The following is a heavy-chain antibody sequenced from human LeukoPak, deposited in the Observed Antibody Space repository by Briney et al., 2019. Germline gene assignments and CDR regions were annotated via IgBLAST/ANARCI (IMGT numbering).Heavy chain of an antibody. CDR2: IYYSGST. V-gene: IGHV4-59*01. CDR1: GGSISSYY. D-gene: IGHD6-13*01. CDR3: ARVFYSRSYYWFDP. J-gene: IGHJ5*02. Sequence: PSETLSLTCTVSGGSISSYYWSWIRQPPGKGLEWIGYIYYSGSTNYNPSLKSRVTISVDTSKNQFSLKLSSVTAADTAVYYCARVFYSRSYYWFDPWGQGTLVTVSS.